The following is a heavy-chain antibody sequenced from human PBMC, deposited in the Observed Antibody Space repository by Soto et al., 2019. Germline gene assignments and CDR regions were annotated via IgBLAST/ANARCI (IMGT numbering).Heavy chain of an antibody. CDR1: AFTFSIYG. V-gene: IGHV3-33*01. CDR3: ARDGGMAKIFWYFDL. D-gene: IGHD1-26*01. Sequence: GGSLRLPCVASAFTFSIYGMPRVGQAPGKGLEWVEVIWYDGSNKYYAASVKGRFTISRDNSKNTLYLQMNSLRAEDTAVYYCARDGGMAKIFWYFDLWGHGTMVTVSS. J-gene: IGHJ2*01. CDR2: IWYDGSNK.